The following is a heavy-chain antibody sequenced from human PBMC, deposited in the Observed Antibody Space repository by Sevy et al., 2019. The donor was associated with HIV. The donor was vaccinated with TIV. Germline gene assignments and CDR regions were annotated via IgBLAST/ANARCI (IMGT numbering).Heavy chain of an antibody. CDR1: GYTLSELS. D-gene: IGHD3-22*01. CDR3: ATTKDYYDSSGSPFHY. CDR2: FDPEDEET. J-gene: IGHJ4*02. V-gene: IGHV1-24*01. Sequence: ASVKVSCKVSGYTLSELSMHWVRLAPGKGLEWMGSFDPEDEETTYAQKFQGRVTMTEDTSTDTAYMELSSLRSEDTAVYYCATTKDYYDSSGSPFHYWGQGTLVTVSS.